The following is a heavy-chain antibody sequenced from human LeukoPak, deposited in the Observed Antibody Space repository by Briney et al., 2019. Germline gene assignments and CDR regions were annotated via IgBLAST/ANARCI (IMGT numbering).Heavy chain of an antibody. V-gene: IGHV1-2*02. CDR2: INPNSGGT. Sequence: GASVKVSCKASGYTFTSYGISWVRQAPGQGLEWMGWINPNSGGTNYAQKFQGRVTMTRDTSISTAYMELSRLRSDDTAVYYCARGPMYSSSRLIDYWGQGTLVTVSS. D-gene: IGHD6-13*01. CDR1: GYTFTSYG. CDR3: ARGPMYSSSRLIDY. J-gene: IGHJ4*02.